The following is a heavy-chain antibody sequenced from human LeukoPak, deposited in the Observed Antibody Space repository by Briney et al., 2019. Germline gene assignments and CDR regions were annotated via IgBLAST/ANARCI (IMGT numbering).Heavy chain of an antibody. CDR3: TRGGYCSSTSCYKNGMDV. CDR1: GFTFSSYE. D-gene: IGHD2-2*02. Sequence: GGSLRLSCAASGFTFSSYEMNRVRQAPGKGLEWVSYISSSGSTIYYADSVKGRFTISRDNAKNSLYQQMNSLRAEDTAVYFCTRGGYCSSTSCYKNGMDVWGKGTTVTVSS. V-gene: IGHV3-48*03. CDR2: ISSSGSTI. J-gene: IGHJ6*04.